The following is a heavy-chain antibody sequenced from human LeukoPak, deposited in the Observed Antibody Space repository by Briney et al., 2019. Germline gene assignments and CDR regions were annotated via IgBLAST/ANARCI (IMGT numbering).Heavy chain of an antibody. CDR3: AKDPTHYRVWDYYETIGLSY. V-gene: IGHV3-30*02. Sequence: DPGGSLRLSCAASGFTFSSYGMHWVRQAPGKGLEWVAFIRYDGSNKYYADSVKGRFTISRDNSKNTLNLQMNSLRAEDTAVYYCAKDPTHYRVWDYYETIGLSYWGQGTLVTVSS. J-gene: IGHJ4*02. CDR1: GFTFSSYG. CDR2: IRYDGSNK. D-gene: IGHD3-22*01.